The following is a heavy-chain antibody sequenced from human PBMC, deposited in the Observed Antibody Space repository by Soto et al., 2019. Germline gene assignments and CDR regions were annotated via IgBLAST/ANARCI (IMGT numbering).Heavy chain of an antibody. D-gene: IGHD6-19*01. V-gene: IGHV4-4*02. J-gene: IGHJ4*02. CDR1: GGSVTSSDW. CDR3: ARGSGCSTSSCNLDY. CDR2: VYHSEST. Sequence: PSETLSLTCAVSGGSVTSSDWWSWVRQSPEKGLEWIGDVYHSESTNYNPSLKSRVTISIDKSKNQVSLKLNSVTAADTAVYYCARGSGCSTSSCNLDYWGQGTLVTVSS.